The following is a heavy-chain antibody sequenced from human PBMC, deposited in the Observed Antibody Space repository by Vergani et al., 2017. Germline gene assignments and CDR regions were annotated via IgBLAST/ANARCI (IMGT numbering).Heavy chain of an antibody. CDR1: GFTFSNAW. Sequence: EVQLVESGGGLVKPGGSLRLSCAASGFTFSNAWMSWVRQAPGKGLEWVGRIKSKTDGGTTDYAAPVKGRFTISRDDSKNTLYLQMNSLKTEDTAVYYCTTDRIPLWFGELLIDYWGQGTLVTVSS. V-gene: IGHV3-15*01. D-gene: IGHD3-10*01. CDR2: IKSKTDGGTT. CDR3: TTDRIPLWFGELLIDY. J-gene: IGHJ4*02.